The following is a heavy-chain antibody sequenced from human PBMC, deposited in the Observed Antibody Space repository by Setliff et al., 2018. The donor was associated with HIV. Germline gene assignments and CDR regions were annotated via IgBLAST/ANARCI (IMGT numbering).Heavy chain of an antibody. CDR3: ARGRCSDAACFFDY. V-gene: IGHV3-21*04. J-gene: IGHJ4*02. Sequence: GGSLRLSCKASGFTFSSYTMNWVRQAPGKGLEWVSSISSGSSYTYYTDSVEGRFTISRDNAKNSLYLQMDNLTVDDTAVYFCARGRCSDAACFFDYWGQGTLVTVSS. CDR1: GFTFSSYT. D-gene: IGHD3-16*01. CDR2: ISSGSSYT.